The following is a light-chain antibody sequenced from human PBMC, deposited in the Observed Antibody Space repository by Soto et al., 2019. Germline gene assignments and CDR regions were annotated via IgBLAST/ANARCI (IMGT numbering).Light chain of an antibody. CDR3: AAWDDSPCGWV. CDR1: SSNIGSNY. CDR2: RNN. V-gene: IGLV1-47*01. Sequence: QSVLTQPPSASGTPGQRVTISCSGSSSNIGSNYVYWYQQLPGTAPKLLIYRNNQRPSGVPDRFSGSKSGTSASLAISGLRSEDEADYYCAAWDDSPCGWVFGGGTKVTVL. J-gene: IGLJ3*02.